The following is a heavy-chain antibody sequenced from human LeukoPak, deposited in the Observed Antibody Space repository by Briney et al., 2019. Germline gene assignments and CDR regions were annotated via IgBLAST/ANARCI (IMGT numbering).Heavy chain of an antibody. V-gene: IGHV4-4*02. Sequence: SETLSLTCAVSGGSISSSNWWSWVRQPPGKGLEWIGEIYHSGSTNYSPSLKSRVTISVDKSKNQFSLKLSSVTAADTAVYYCARLVYDYVWGSYRYNGNHFDYWGQGTLVTVST. J-gene: IGHJ4*02. CDR1: GGSISSSNW. CDR2: IYHSGST. CDR3: ARLVYDYVWGSYRYNGNHFDY. D-gene: IGHD3-16*02.